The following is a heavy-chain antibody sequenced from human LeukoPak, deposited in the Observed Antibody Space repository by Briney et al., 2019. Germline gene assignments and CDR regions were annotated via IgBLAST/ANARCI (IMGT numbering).Heavy chain of an antibody. J-gene: IGHJ4*02. CDR1: GFTFSSHG. CDR2: IIPSGHTT. D-gene: IGHD3-16*01. CDR3: AKVGDNWDFDY. V-gene: IGHV3-23*01. Sequence: GGSLRLSCAASGFTFSSHGMNWVRQAPGKGLEWVSGIIPSGHTTYYADSVRGRFTTSRDNSKNTLYLHMNSLRAEDTAVYYCAKVGDNWDFDYWGQGTLVSVSS.